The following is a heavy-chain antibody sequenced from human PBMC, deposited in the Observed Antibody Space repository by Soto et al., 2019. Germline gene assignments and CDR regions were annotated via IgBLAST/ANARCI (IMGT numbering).Heavy chain of an antibody. V-gene: IGHV1-58*01. J-gene: IGHJ6*02. CDR3: AADSAGYDSREFYYYGLDV. CDR2: IVVGTGNT. CDR1: GFIFSSSA. Sequence: GASVKVSCKXSGFIFSSSAVQWVRQARGQGLEWIGRIVVGTGNTNYAQKFQERVTITRDMPTNTAYLEVSGLRSEDTAVYYCAADSAGYDSREFYYYGLDVWGQGTTVTVSS. D-gene: IGHD3-22*01.